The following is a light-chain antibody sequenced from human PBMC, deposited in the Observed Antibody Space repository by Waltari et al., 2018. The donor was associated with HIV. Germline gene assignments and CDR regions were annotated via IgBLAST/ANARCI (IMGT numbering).Light chain of an antibody. J-gene: IGLJ2*01. V-gene: IGLV1-40*01. CDR1: SSHVGAGYD. CDR2: GNN. CDR3: QSYDSSLVI. Sequence: QSVLTQPPSVSGAPGQRVTISFTGSSSHVGAGYDVHWYQQLPGTTPKLLIYGNNNRPSGVPDRFSGSKSGTSASLAITGLQADDEADYYCQSYDSSLVIFGGGTKLTVL.